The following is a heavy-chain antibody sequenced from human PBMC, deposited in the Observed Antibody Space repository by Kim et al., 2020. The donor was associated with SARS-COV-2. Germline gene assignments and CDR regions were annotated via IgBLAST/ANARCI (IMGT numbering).Heavy chain of an antibody. CDR1: GFTFSSYG. V-gene: IGHV3-33*01. CDR3: ARAHYGSGSMMGGYFDY. D-gene: IGHD3-10*01. Sequence: GGSLRLSCAASGFTFSSYGMHWVRQAPGKGLEWVAVIWYDGSNKYYADSVKGRFTISRDNSKNTLYLQMNSLRAEDTAVYYCARAHYGSGSMMGGYFDYWGQGTLVTVSS. J-gene: IGHJ4*02. CDR2: IWYDGSNK.